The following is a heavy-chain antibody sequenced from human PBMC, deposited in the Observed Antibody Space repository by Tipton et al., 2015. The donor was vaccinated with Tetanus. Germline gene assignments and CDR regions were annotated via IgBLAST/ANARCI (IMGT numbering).Heavy chain of an antibody. CDR2: IDPNSGGT. V-gene: IGHV1-2*02. CDR1: GYTFSGYY. J-gene: IGHJ6*02. Sequence: VQLVQSGAEVKKPGASVKVSCKASGYTFSGYYMYWVRQAPGQGLEWVGWIDPNSGGTVYAPRFQGRVTMTRDTSISTAYMGLSSLRSDDTAVYYCARDRGNYIYYGMDVWGPGTTVTVS. CDR3: ARDRGNYIYYGMDV. D-gene: IGHD3-22*01.